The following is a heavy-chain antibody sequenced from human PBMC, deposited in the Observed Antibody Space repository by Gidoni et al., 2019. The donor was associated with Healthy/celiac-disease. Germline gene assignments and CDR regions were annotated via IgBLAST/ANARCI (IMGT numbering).Heavy chain of an antibody. CDR3: AREGGDGYKYYFDY. V-gene: IGHV3-53*01. CDR2: IYSGGST. Sequence: EVQLVVSGGGLIQPGGSLGLSCAASGFTVSSNYMSWVRQAPGRGLEWVSVIYSGGSTYYADSVKGRFTISRDNSKNTLYLQMNSLRAEDTAVYYCAREGGDGYKYYFDYWGQGTLVTVSS. CDR1: GFTVSSNY. D-gene: IGHD5-12*01. J-gene: IGHJ4*02.